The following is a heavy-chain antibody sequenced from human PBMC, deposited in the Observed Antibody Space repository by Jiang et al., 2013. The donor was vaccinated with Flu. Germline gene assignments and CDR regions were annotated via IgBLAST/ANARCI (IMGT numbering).Heavy chain of an antibody. V-gene: IGHV3-66*01. CDR2: IYSGGNT. D-gene: IGHD3-10*01. CDR3: AYGYGSGSLDY. Sequence: VQLLESGGGLVHPGGSLRLSCEASGFNVNTNYMSWVRQAPGKGLEWVSVIYSGGNTYYADSVKGRFTTSRDTSKNALYLQLNSLRAEDSAVYYCAYGYGSGSLDYWGQGTLVTVSS. J-gene: IGHJ4*02. CDR1: GFNVNTNY.